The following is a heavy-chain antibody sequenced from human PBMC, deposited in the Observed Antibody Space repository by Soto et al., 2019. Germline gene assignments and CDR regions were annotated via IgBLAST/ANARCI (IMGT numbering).Heavy chain of an antibody. D-gene: IGHD2-15*01. CDR1: GGTFSSYT. J-gene: IGHJ4*02. CDR2: IIPILGIA. CDR3: AGGYCSGGSCYSEFDY. V-gene: IGHV1-69*02. Sequence: QVQLVQSGAEVKKPGSSVKVSCKASGGTFSSYTISWVRQAPGQGLEWMGRIIPILGIANYAQKFQGRVTITADKSTSTAYMELSSLRSEDTAVYYCAGGYCSGGSCYSEFDYWGQGTLVTVSS.